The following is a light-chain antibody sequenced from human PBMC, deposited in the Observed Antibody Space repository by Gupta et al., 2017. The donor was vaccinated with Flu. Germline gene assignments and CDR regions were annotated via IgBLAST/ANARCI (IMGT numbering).Light chain of an antibody. CDR2: QVS. J-gene: IGKJ2*03. CDR1: QGIRTW. Sequence: PSSLSASIGDRVTITCRASQGIRTWLAWYQQKPGQTPKLLIYQVSNLYSGVPSRFSGGASGADFTLTISNLQPDDSATYYCQQMNSYWYSFGQGTKVEIK. V-gene: IGKV1-5*03. CDR3: QQMNSYWYS.